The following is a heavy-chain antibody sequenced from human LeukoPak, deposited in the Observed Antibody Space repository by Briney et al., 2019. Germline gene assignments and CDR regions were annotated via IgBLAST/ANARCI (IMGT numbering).Heavy chain of an antibody. Sequence: AGGSLRLSCAASGFTFSSYRMNWVRQAPGKGLEWVSYISSSSSTIYYADSVKGRFTISRDNAKNSLYLQMNSLRAEDTAVYYCARDSSSWYFPSGTFDYWGQGTLVTVSS. CDR3: ARDSSSWYFPSGTFDY. D-gene: IGHD6-13*01. V-gene: IGHV3-48*01. CDR2: ISSSSSTI. J-gene: IGHJ4*02. CDR1: GFTFSSYR.